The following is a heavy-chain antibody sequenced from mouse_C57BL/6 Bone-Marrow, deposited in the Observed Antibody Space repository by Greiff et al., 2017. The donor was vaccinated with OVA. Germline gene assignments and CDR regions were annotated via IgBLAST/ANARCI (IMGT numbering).Heavy chain of an antibody. D-gene: IGHD1-1*01. CDR1: GYTFTSYW. CDR2: IDPSDSYT. Sequence: QVQLQQPGAELVRPGTSVKLSCKASGYTFTSYWMHWVKQRHGQGLEWIGVIDPSDSYTNYNQKFKGKATLTVDTSSSTAYMQLSSLTSEDSAVYYCAIYYYGSSPYYYAMDYWGQGTSVTVSS. J-gene: IGHJ4*01. CDR3: AIYYYGSSPYYYAMDY. V-gene: IGHV1-59*01.